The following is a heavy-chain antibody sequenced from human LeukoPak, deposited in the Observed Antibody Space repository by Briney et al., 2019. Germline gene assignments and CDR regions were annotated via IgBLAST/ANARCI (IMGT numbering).Heavy chain of an antibody. CDR2: IYTGGST. D-gene: IGHD1-26*01. J-gene: IGHJ4*02. CDR3: ARIYSGSYSDY. Sequence: GGSLRLSCAASGFTVSNNYMSWVRQAPRKGLEWVSVIYTGGSTYYADSVRGRFAISRDNSKNTLYLQMNSLRAEDTAVYYCARIYSGSYSDYWGQGTLVTVSS. V-gene: IGHV3-53*01. CDR1: GFTVSNNY.